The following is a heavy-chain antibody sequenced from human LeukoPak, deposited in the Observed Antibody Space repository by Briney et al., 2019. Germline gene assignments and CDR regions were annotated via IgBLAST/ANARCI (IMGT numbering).Heavy chain of an antibody. V-gene: IGHV1-18*01. CDR1: GYTFTIYG. D-gene: IGHD6-13*01. J-gene: IGHJ5*02. Sequence: ASVKVSCKASGYTFTIYGISWVRQAPGQGLEWMGWISAYNGNTNYAQKLQGRVTMTTDTSTSTAYMELRSLRSDDTAVYYCAREGIAAADYNWFDPWGQGTLVTVSS. CDR2: ISAYNGNT. CDR3: AREGIAAADYNWFDP.